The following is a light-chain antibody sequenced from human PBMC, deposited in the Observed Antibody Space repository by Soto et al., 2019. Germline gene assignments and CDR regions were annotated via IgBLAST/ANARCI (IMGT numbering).Light chain of an antibody. J-gene: IGKJ1*01. CDR3: QECNTSWT. V-gene: IGKV1-5*01. CDR1: QNIRRW. Sequence: DIQMTQSPSTLSAAVGDRITITCRARQNIRRWLAWYQQKPGKAPKFLIYDASTLESGVPSRFSGSGSGTDFTRRIDSLQPDDFATYYCQECNTSWTFGQGTKVEIK. CDR2: DAS.